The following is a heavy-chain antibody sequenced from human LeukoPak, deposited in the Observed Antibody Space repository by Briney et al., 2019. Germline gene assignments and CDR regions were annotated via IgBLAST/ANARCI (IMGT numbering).Heavy chain of an antibody. CDR3: ARGGMTTLDY. CDR1: GFTFSSYS. J-gene: IGHJ4*02. Sequence: GGSLRLSCAASGFTFSSYSVNWVRQAPGKGLEWVSSISSSSSYIYYADSVKGRFTISRDNAKNSLYLQMNSLRAEDTAVYYCARGGMTTLDYWGQGTLVTVSS. V-gene: IGHV3-21*01. CDR2: ISSSSSYI. D-gene: IGHD4-11*01.